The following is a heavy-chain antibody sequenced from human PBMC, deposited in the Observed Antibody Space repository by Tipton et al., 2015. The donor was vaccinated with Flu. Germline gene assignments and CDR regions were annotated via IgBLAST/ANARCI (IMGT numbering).Heavy chain of an antibody. Sequence: TLSLTCTVSGGSISSGDYYWSWLRQPPGKGLEWIGYIYYSGSTYYNPSLKSRVTISVDTSKNQFSLKLSSVTAADTAVYYCARSITRDAFDIWGQGTMVTVSS. CDR1: GGSISSGDYY. D-gene: IGHD2-2*01. CDR3: ARSITRDAFDI. CDR2: IYYSGST. V-gene: IGHV4-30-4*01. J-gene: IGHJ3*02.